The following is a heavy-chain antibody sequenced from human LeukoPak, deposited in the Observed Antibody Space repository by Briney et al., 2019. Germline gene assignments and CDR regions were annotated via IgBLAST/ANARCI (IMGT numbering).Heavy chain of an antibody. CDR3: ARFSTRGWHFDY. Sequence: ASVKVSCKASGYTFTDYYIYWVRQAPGQGLEWMGWIIPNSGGTNYAQRFQGRVTMTRGTSITTACMELSRLRSDDTAVYYCARFSTRGWHFDYWGQGTLVTVSS. D-gene: IGHD6-19*01. CDR1: GYTFTDYY. J-gene: IGHJ4*02. CDR2: IIPNSGGT. V-gene: IGHV1-2*02.